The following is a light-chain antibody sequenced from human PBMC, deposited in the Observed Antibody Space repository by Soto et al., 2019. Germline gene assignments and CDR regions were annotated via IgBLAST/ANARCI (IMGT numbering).Light chain of an antibody. CDR3: QQYNNRPRT. J-gene: IGKJ1*01. Sequence: EIVMTQSPATLSVSPGERATLSCRASQSVSSNLAWYQQKPGQAPRLLIYGASTRATGIPARFSGSGSGTEFTLTIRCLQSEDSALYYCQQYNNRPRTFGQGTKVDIK. CDR1: QSVSSN. CDR2: GAS. V-gene: IGKV3-15*01.